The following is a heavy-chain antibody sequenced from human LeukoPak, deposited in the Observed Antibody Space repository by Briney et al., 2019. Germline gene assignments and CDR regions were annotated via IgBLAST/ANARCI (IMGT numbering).Heavy chain of an antibody. CDR3: ARGGYSGYVTFDI. D-gene: IGHD5-12*01. J-gene: IGHJ3*02. CDR2: ISSTSSNI. CDR1: GFTFSNYA. Sequence: GRSLRLSCVVSGFTFSNYAMNWVRQAPGKGLEWVSSISSTSSNIYYADSVKGRFTISRDNAKNSLYLQMNSLRAEDTAVYYCARGGYSGYVTFDIWGQGTMVTVSS. V-gene: IGHV3-21*01.